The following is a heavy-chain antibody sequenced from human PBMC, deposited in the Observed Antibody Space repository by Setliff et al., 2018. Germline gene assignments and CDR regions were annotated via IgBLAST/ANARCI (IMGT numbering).Heavy chain of an antibody. D-gene: IGHD6-19*01. J-gene: IGHJ4*02. V-gene: IGHV1-18*01. CDR2: ISPYSVNT. Sequence: ASVKVSCKTSGFRFTNFGFSWVRQAPGQGLEWLGSISPYSVNTNYPQWLQDRVTMTIDTSATTVYMELKRLRSDDTAVYYCVRSSAPQVVLAADFDFWGQGTPVTVSS. CDR1: GFRFTNFG. CDR3: VRSSAPQVVLAADFDF.